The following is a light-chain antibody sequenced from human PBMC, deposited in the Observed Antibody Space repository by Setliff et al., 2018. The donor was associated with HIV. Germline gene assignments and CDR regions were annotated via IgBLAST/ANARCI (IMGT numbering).Light chain of an antibody. Sequence: QSALTQPPSVSGAPGQRVSISCTGSISNIGAGYDIHWYQQIPGTAPKLMIYQATKRPSGVSNRFSGSKSGNTASLTISGLQAEDEADYYCCSNTGSNTYVFGTGTKVTVL. J-gene: IGLJ1*01. CDR2: QAT. V-gene: IGLV1-40*01. CDR3: CSNTGSNTYV. CDR1: ISNIGAGYD.